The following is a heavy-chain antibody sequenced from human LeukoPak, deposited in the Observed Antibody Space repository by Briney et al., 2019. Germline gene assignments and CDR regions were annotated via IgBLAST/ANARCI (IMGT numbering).Heavy chain of an antibody. J-gene: IGHJ4*02. D-gene: IGHD3-22*01. V-gene: IGHV7-4-1*02. Sequence: ASVTVSFTASGYTFTRYAMNWVRQAPGQGLEWMGWININSGKPTYAQGFTGRYVFSLDTSVSTAYLRISSLKAGDTAVYYCARYYYDSSGNGNYLDYWGQGTLVTVSS. CDR3: ARYYYDSSGNGNYLDY. CDR1: GYTFTRYA. CDR2: ININSGKP.